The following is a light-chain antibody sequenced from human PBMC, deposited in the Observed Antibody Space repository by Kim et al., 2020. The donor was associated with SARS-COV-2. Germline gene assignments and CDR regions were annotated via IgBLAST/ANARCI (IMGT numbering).Light chain of an antibody. CDR1: VLAKKY. V-gene: IGLV3-27*01. CDR2: KDS. Sequence: GSQGQTPRNTCSGDVLAKKYARWFQQKPGQAPVLVIYKDSERPSGIPERFSGSSSGTTVTLTISGAQVEDEADYYCYSAADNNLVFGGGTQLTVL. CDR3: YSAADNNLV. J-gene: IGLJ2*01.